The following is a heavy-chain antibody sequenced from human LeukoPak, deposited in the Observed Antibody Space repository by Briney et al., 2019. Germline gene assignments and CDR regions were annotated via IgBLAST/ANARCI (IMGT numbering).Heavy chain of an antibody. CDR2: ISWDGGST. D-gene: IGHD6-19*01. Sequence: GGPLRLSCAASGFTFDDYTMHWVRQAPGKGLEWVSLISWDGGSTYYADSVKGRFTISRDNSKNSLYLQMNSLRTEDTALYYCAKDTRGDSGGCFDYWGQGTLVTVSS. CDR3: AKDTRGDSGGCFDY. CDR1: GFTFDDYT. J-gene: IGHJ4*02. V-gene: IGHV3-43*01.